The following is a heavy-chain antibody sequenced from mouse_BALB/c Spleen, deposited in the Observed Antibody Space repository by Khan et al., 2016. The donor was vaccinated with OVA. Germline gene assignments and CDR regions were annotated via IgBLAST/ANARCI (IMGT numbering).Heavy chain of an antibody. CDR1: GLTLSSFG. CDR2: ISSGSSTI. V-gene: IGHV5-17*02. Sequence: EVELVESGGGLVQPGGSRKLSCVASGLTLSSFGMHWVRQAPMKGLEWVAYISSGSSTIYYVDTVKGRFTISRDNPTNTLFLQMTSLRSEDTAMYYCARSGGNFHWYFDVWGAGTSVTVSS. CDR3: ARSGGNFHWYFDV. D-gene: IGHD2-1*01. J-gene: IGHJ1*01.